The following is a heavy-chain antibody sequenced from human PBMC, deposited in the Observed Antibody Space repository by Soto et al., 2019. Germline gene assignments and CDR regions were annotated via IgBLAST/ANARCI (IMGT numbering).Heavy chain of an antibody. CDR3: AGALRVSLPPHWYFDL. D-gene: IGHD6-6*01. V-gene: IGHV4-30-4*01. CDR2: IYYSGST. CDR1: GGSISSGDYY. J-gene: IGHJ2*01. Sequence: QVQLQESGPGLVKPSQTLSLTCTVSGGSISSGDYYWSWIRQPPGKGLEWIGYIYYSGSTYYTPSLKSRVTISVDTSTNQFSLKLSSLTSADTAVYYCAGALRVSLPPHWYFDLWGRGTLVTVSS.